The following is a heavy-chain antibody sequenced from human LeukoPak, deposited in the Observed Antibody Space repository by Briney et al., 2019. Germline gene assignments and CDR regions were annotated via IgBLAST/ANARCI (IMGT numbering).Heavy chain of an antibody. CDR2: IHHSGST. D-gene: IGHD3-16*01. Sequence: PETLSLTCTVSGYSITSGYYWGWIRQPPGGGLEWIGTIHHSGSTYYNPSLKSRVTISVDTSKNQFSLKLSSVTAADTAVYYCARVRPPYAWYFDLWGRGTLVTISS. CDR1: GYSITSGYY. J-gene: IGHJ2*01. CDR3: ARVRPPYAWYFDL. V-gene: IGHV4-38-2*02.